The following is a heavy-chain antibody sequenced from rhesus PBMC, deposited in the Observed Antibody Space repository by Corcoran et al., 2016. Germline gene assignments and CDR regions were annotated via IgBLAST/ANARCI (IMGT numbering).Heavy chain of an antibody. CDR2: ISNSGGST. D-gene: IGHD6S26*01. CDR1: GFTFSSYG. CDR3: ATTPVGIAAAGRMGNFDY. J-gene: IGHJ4*01. Sequence: EVQLVESGGGLVQPGGSLRLSCAASGFTFSSYGMSWVRQAPGKGLEWVSYISNSGGSTYYADSVKGRFSISRDNSKNTLSLQMNSLRAEDTAVYYCATTPVGIAAAGRMGNFDYWGQGVLVTVSS. V-gene: IGHV3S5*01.